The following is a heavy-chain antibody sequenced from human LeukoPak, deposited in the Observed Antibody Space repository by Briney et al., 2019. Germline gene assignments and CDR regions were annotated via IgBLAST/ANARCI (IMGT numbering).Heavy chain of an antibody. CDR2: ISYDGSNK. D-gene: IGHD3-10*01. CDR1: GFTFSSYA. Sequence: PGRSLRFSCAASGFTFSSYAMHWVRQAPGKGLEWVAVISYDGSNKYYADSVKGRFTISRDNSKNTLYLQINSLRAEDTAVYYCARDPADPLYYYGSGSYYPAYWGQGTLVTVSS. J-gene: IGHJ4*02. CDR3: ARDPADPLYYYGSGSYYPAY. V-gene: IGHV3-30-3*01.